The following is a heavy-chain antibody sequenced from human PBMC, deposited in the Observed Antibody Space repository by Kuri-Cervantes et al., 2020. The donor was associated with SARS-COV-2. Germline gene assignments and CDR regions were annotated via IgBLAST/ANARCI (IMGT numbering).Heavy chain of an antibody. CDR1: GFTISSYA. Sequence: GESLKISCAASGFTISSYAMHWVRQAPGKGLEWVAVISYDGSNKYYADSVKGRFTISRDNSKNTLYLQMNSLRAEDTAVYYCARDPDDILTGPFDYWGQGTLVTVSS. CDR3: ARDPDDILTGPFDY. CDR2: ISYDGSNK. D-gene: IGHD3-9*01. V-gene: IGHV3-30*04. J-gene: IGHJ4*02.